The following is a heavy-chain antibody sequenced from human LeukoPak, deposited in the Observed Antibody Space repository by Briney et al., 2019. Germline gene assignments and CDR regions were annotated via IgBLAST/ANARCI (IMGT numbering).Heavy chain of an antibody. CDR2: ISGSGGST. Sequence: GGSLRLSCAASGFTFSSYAMSWVRQAPGKGLEWVSAISGSGGSTYYADSVKGRFTISRDNAKNTLSLQMNSLRAEDTAVYYCAKSDCSSDGCKLLNYWGQGTLLTVSS. V-gene: IGHV3-23*01. D-gene: IGHD5-24*01. J-gene: IGHJ4*02. CDR3: AKSDCSSDGCKLLNY. CDR1: GFTFSSYA.